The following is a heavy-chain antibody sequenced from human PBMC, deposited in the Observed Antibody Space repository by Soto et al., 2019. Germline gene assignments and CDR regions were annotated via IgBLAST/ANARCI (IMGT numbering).Heavy chain of an antibody. CDR3: ARGARSGVSPGGAFDI. Sequence: SETLSLTCTVSGGSISSGGYYWSWIRQHPGKGLEWIGYIYYSGSTYYNPSLKSRVTISVDTSKNQFSLKLSSVTAADTAVYYCARGARSGVSPGGAFDIWGQGXMVTV. CDR1: GGSISSGGYY. CDR2: IYYSGST. V-gene: IGHV4-31*03. J-gene: IGHJ3*02. D-gene: IGHD2-15*01.